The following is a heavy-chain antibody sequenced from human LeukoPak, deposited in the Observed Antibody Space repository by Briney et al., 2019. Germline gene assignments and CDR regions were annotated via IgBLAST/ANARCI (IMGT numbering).Heavy chain of an antibody. CDR1: GFTFSSYG. D-gene: IGHD2-15*01. J-gene: IGHJ5*02. CDR3: AADIVVVVATPSGNVP. V-gene: IGHV3-30*02. Sequence: GSLRLSCAASGFTFSSYGMHWVRQAPGKGLEWVAFIRYDGSNIYYADSVKGRFTISRDNSKNTLYLQMNSLRAEDTAVYYCAADIVVVVATPSGNVPWGQGTLVTVSS. CDR2: IRYDGSNI.